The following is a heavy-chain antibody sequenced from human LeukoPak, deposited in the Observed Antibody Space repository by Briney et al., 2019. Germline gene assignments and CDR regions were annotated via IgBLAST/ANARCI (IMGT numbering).Heavy chain of an antibody. V-gene: IGHV4-34*01. Sequence: SETLSLTCAVYGGSFSGYYWSWVRQPPGKGLEWIGEINHSGCTNYNPSLKSRVTISVDTSKNQFSLKLSSVTAADTAVYYCARSGWFDPWGQGTLVTVSS. D-gene: IGHD1-26*01. CDR1: GGSFSGYY. J-gene: IGHJ5*02. CDR2: INHSGCT. CDR3: ARSGWFDP.